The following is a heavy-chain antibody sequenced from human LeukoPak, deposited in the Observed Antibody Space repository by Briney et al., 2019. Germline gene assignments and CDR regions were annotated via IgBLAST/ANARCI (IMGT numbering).Heavy chain of an antibody. CDR1: GYSFISQW. J-gene: IGHJ4*02. V-gene: IGHV5-51*01. CDR2: IYPGDSDT. Sequence: GESLKISCEGSGYSFISQWIGWVRQLPGKGLEWMGIIYPGDSDTRYSPSFQGQVTISADKSISTAYLQWSSLKASDTAMYYCARRGSGSESFYSLDYWGQGTLVTVSS. D-gene: IGHD3-10*01. CDR3: ARRGSGSESFYSLDY.